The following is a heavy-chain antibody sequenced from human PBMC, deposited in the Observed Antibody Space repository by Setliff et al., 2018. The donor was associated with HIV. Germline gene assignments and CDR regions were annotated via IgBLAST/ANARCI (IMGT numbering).Heavy chain of an antibody. CDR2: VYYTGST. Sequence: SETLSLTCTVSGGSISSYYWSWIRQPPGKGLEWIGYVYYTGSTNYNPSLKSRVTISIDTSKNQLSLKLSSVTAADTAVYYCARHQGKYYDSSGYSGWFFDLWGRGTLVTVSS. J-gene: IGHJ2*01. D-gene: IGHD3-22*01. CDR3: ARHQGKYYDSSGYSGWFFDL. V-gene: IGHV4-59*08. CDR1: GGSISSYY.